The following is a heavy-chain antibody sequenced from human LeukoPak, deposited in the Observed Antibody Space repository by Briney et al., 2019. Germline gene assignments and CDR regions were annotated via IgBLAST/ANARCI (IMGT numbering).Heavy chain of an antibody. D-gene: IGHD2-21*02. CDR2: ITASGTDT. J-gene: IGHJ4*02. CDR3: AKEGCLQGDCRLYYFDY. V-gene: IGHV3-23*01. Sequence: GGSLRLSCTASGFSVSTYPMAWVRQAPGKGLQWVSTITASGTDTFYADSVKGRFTISRDNSKNTLSLQMNSLRAEDTALYYCAKEGCLQGDCRLYYFDYWGQGTLVTVSS. CDR1: GFSVSTYP.